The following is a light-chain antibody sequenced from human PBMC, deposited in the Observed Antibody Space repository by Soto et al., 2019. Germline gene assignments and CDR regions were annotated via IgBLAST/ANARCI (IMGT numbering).Light chain of an antibody. CDR3: PQYGSSPPIT. V-gene: IGKV3-20*01. CDR2: GAS. J-gene: IGKJ5*01. Sequence: EVVLTQSPATLSLSPGERATLSCRASQSVSSNHLAWYQQKPGQAPRVLIYGASHRATGIQDRFSGSGSGTDFTLTISRLEPDDFAVYYCPQYGSSPPITLGQGARLEI. CDR1: QSVSSNH.